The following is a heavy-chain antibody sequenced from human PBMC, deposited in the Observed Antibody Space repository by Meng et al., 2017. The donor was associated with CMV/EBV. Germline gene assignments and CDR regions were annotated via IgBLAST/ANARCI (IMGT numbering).Heavy chain of an antibody. V-gene: IGHV4-30-4*08. CDR2: IYYSGST. J-gene: IGHJ4*02. CDR3: ARDNRRGGVDY. CDR1: GGSISSGDYY. D-gene: IGHD3-3*01. Sequence: VRLHESGPGLLKPSQTLSLTCTVSGGSISSGDYYWSWIRQPPGKGLEWIGYIYYSGSTYYNPSLKSRVTISVDTSKNQFSLKLSSVTAADTAVYYCARDNRRGGVDYWGQGTLVTVSS.